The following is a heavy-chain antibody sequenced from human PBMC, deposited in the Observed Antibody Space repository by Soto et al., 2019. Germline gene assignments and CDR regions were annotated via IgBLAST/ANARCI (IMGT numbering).Heavy chain of an antibody. CDR1: GFTFSRYA. V-gene: IGHV3-23*01. D-gene: IGHD6-6*01. J-gene: IGHJ4*02. CDR2: ISSSGSIT. CDR3: AKSEDDASSEQDY. Sequence: EVQLLESGGGSEQPGGSLRLSCATSGFTFSRYAMSWVRQAPGKGLEWVSGISSSGSITEYADSVKGRFTSSRDNSMDTRFLQMNSLRVEDTALYYCAKSEDDASSEQDYWGQGTLVIVSS.